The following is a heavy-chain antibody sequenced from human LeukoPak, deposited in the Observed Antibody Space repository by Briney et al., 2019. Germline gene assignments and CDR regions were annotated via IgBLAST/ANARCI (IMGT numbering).Heavy chain of an antibody. CDR1: GYSIDGGYY. Sequence: PSETLSLTCSASGYSIDGGYYWDWIRQPPGKGLEWIGTIYHSGGTYYHPSLQSRVTISLDASKNQFSLQMRSVIAADTAVYYCARADYDLLSKDSWFDPWGQGTLVTVSS. D-gene: IGHD3-16*01. V-gene: IGHV4-38-2*02. CDR2: IYHSGGT. J-gene: IGHJ5*02. CDR3: ARADYDLLSKDSWFDP.